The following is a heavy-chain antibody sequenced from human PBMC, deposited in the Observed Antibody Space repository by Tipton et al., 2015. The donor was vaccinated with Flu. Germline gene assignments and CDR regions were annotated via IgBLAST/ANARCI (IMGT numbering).Heavy chain of an antibody. CDR2: ISGSGGNT. D-gene: IGHD6-13*01. CDR1: GFTFSTYA. Sequence: LRLSCAASGFTFSTYAMSWVRQAPGKGLEWVSAISGSGGNTYYGDSVKGRFIISRDNSKNTLHLQMNSLRAEDTAVYYCAKAVHSIAAAGADYWGQGTLVTVSS. J-gene: IGHJ4*02. CDR3: AKAVHSIAAAGADY. V-gene: IGHV3-23*01.